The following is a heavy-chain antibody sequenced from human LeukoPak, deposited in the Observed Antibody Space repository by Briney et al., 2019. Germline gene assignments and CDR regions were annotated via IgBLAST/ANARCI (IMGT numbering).Heavy chain of an antibody. CDR3: AKGGVAGPYFDY. CDR1: GFTFSSYG. J-gene: IGHJ4*02. CDR2: IRYDGSNK. D-gene: IGHD6-19*01. V-gene: IGHV3-30*02. Sequence: PGGSLRLSCAASGFTFSSYGMHWVRQAPGKGLEWVTFIRYDGSNKYYADSVKGRFTISRDNSKNTLYLQMNSLRAEDTAVYYCAKGGVAGPYFDYWGQGTLVTVSS.